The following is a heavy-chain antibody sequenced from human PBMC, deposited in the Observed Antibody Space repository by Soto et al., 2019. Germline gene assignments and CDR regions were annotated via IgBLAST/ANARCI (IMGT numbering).Heavy chain of an antibody. CDR1: GYTFTGYY. D-gene: IGHD2-8*01. CDR3: ARVRCFNGLCHTADYGMDV. Sequence: ASVKVSCKASGYTFTGYYVHWVRQAPGHGLEWLGWIHLNSGGTNYAQSFQGRVAITADESTDTVYMELSRLRSEDTAVYFCARVRCFNGLCHTADYGMDVWGQGTTGTVSS. V-gene: IGHV1-2*02. J-gene: IGHJ6*02. CDR2: IHLNSGGT.